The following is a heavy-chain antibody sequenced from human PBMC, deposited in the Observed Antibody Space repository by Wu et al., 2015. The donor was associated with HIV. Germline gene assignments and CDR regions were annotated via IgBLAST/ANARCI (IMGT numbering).Heavy chain of an antibody. CDR3: ARARVTYDTSGHLGPLVYFDL. CDR2: MNPDSGNA. V-gene: IGHV1-8*01. CDR1: GYTFNNYD. J-gene: IGHJ2*01. D-gene: IGHD3-22*01. Sequence: QVHLVQSGAEVKKPGASVKVSCKASGYTFNNYDINWVRQATGQGLEWMGWMNPDSGNADFAHKFKGRITVTRNTSISTAYMELSSLKSEDTAVYYCARARVTYDTSGHLGPLVYFDLWGRGTLVTVSA.